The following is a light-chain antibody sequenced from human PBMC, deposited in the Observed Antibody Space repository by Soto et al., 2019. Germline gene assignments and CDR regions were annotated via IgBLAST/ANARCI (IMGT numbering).Light chain of an antibody. CDR3: MQALQTPFT. J-gene: IGKJ3*01. CDR2: LGS. Sequence: DIVMTQSPLSLPVTPGEPASISCRSSQSLLHSNGYNYLDRYLQKPGQSPQLLIYLGSNRASGVPDRFSGGGSGTDFTLTISRVEAEDVGVYYCMQALQTPFTFGPGTKVDIK. CDR1: QSLLHSNGYNY. V-gene: IGKV2-28*01.